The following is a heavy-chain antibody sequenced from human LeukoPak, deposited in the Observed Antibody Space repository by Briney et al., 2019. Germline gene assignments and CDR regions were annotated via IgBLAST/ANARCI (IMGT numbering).Heavy chain of an antibody. CDR1: GGSISSYY. J-gene: IGHJ4*02. D-gene: IGHD1-26*01. CDR3: ARHEPGSYASH. CDR2: IYYSGST. Sequence: SETLSLTCTVSGGSISSYYWSWIRQPPGKGLEWIGYIYYSGSTYYNPSLKSRVTISVDTSKNQFSLKLSSVTAADTAVYYCARHEPGSYASHWGQGTLVTVSS. V-gene: IGHV4-59*08.